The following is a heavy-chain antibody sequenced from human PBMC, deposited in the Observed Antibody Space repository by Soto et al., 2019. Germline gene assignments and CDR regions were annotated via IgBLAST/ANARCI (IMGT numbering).Heavy chain of an antibody. D-gene: IGHD3-16*02. Sequence: QVSLQESGPGLVKPSETLSLTCTVSGGSVSNYYWTWIRQPPGKGLEWISYINYSGSTDHSPCLNSRVTISLDTSKNQFSLRLISVTAADTAVYYCARLAPRYRIRDYNYYSLDFLGQGTTVIVSS. CDR2: INYSGST. V-gene: IGHV4-59*02. CDR3: ARLAPRYRIRDYNYYSLDF. CDR1: GGSVSNYY. J-gene: IGHJ6*02.